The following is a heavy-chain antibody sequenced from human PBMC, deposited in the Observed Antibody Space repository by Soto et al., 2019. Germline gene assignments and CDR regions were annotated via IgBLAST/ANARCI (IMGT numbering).Heavy chain of an antibody. CDR3: VSDGSIAAAGSNYYYWMDV. CDR1: GGTFSSSA. D-gene: IGHD6-13*01. CDR2: IIHMSGIG. J-gene: IGHJ6*02. V-gene: IGHV1-69*01. Sequence: QVQLVQSGAEVKKPGSSVKVSCKASGGTFSSSAISWVRQAPGQGLEWMGGIIHMSGIGKYAQKFQGTVTITSDDSTSTVYMELNRLRSEDTAVYYCVSDGSIAAAGSNYYYWMDVWGQGTTVTVSS.